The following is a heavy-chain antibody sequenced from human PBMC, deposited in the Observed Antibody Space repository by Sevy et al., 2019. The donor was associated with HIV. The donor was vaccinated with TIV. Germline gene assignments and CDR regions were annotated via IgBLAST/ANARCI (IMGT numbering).Heavy chain of an antibody. CDR2: IYYSGST. V-gene: IGHV4-39*01. CDR1: GGSISSSSYY. J-gene: IGHJ4*02. CDR3: ERRHGHDSSGYVP. D-gene: IGHD3-22*01. Sequence: SDTLSLTCTVSGGSISSSSYYWGWIRQPPGKGLEGIGSIYYSGSTYYNPSLKSLVTISVDTSKNPFSLKPRSVTAADAAVYYCERRHGHDSSGYVPWGQGTLVTVSS.